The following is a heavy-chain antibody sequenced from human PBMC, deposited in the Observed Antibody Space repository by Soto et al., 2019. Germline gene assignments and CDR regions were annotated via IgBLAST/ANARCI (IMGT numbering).Heavy chain of an antibody. V-gene: IGHV4-30-2*03. CDR3: ARVYYYYYGMDV. J-gene: IGHJ6*02. CDR2: IYYSGST. Sequence: KPSETLSLTCAVSGGSISSGGYSWSWIRQPPGKGLEWIGSIYYSGSTYYNPSLKSRVTISVDTSKNQFSLKLSSVTAADTAVYYCARVYYYYYGMDVWGQGTTVTVSS. CDR1: GGSISSGGYS.